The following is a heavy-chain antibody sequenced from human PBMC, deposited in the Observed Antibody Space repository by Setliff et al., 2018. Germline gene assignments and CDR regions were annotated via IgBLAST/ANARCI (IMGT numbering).Heavy chain of an antibody. J-gene: IGHJ4*02. CDR1: GYTFRNYA. V-gene: IGHV1-18*01. D-gene: IGHD5-18*01. Sequence: ASVKVSCQASGYTFRNYAFAWVRQDPGQGLEWVGWISVYNGDTNYAQKFQGRVTLTTDTSTSTAYMELRSLTSDDSAFYYCARAPSVELVTIRTNSWFTYWGQGTLVTVSS. CDR2: ISVYNGDT. CDR3: ARAPSVELVTIRTNSWFTY.